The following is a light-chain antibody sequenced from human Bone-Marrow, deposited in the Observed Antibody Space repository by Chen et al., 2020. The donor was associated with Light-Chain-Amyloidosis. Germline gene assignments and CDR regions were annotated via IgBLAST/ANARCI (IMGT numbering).Light chain of an antibody. CDR3: QSADSSGTYEVI. CDR2: RDT. CDR1: DLPTKY. Sequence: SYELKQQPWVAVSAGQAARITCSGDDLPTKYAYWYQQKPGQAPVLVIHRDTERPSGISERFSGSSSGTTATLTISGVQAEDEADYHCQSADSSGTYEVIFGGGTKLTVL. V-gene: IGLV3-25*03. J-gene: IGLJ2*01.